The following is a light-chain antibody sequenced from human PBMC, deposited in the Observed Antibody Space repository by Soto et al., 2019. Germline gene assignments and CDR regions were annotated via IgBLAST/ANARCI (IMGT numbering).Light chain of an antibody. CDR1: QSISSW. V-gene: IGKV1-5*01. CDR3: LQDSNYPWT. CDR2: GAS. Sequence: DIQMTQSPSTLSASVGDRVTITCRASQSISSWLAWYQQKPGKAPKVLIYGASNLQSGVPPRFSGSGSGTDFTLAISSLQPEDSATYYCLQDSNYPWTFGQGTKV. J-gene: IGKJ1*01.